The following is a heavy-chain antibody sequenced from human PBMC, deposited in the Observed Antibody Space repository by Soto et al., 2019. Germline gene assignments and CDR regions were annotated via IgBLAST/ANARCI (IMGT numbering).Heavy chain of an antibody. CDR3: ASVETQRYYYGMDV. CDR1: GGTFSSYA. D-gene: IGHD2-15*01. Sequence: QVQLVQSGAEVKKPGSSVKVSCKASGGTFSSYAISWVRQAPGQGLEWMGGIIPIFGTADYAQKFQGRVTITADESTSTAYMALRSLRSEDTAVYYCASVETQRYYYGMDVWGQGTTVTVSS. V-gene: IGHV1-69*12. CDR2: IIPIFGTA. J-gene: IGHJ6*02.